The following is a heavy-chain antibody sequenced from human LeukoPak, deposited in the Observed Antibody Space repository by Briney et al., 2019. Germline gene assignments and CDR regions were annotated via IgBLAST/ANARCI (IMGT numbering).Heavy chain of an antibody. Sequence: ESLSLTCALYGGSFCGYYWSCVCPRPGEGLEWVGEIKHIVGTTYNPSLTSRVTISVDTSKNQFSLKLSSVTAADTAVYYCARGIVVVPAAISPYYYYYGMDASGQGNTVTASS. CDR3: ARGIVVVPAAISPYYYYYGMDA. CDR1: GGSFCGYY. D-gene: IGHD2-2*01. CDR2: IKHIVGT. J-gene: IGHJ6*02. V-gene: IGHV4-34*01.